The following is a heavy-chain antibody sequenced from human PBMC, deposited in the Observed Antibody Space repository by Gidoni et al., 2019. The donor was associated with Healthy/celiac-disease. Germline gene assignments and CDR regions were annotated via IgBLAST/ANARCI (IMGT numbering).Heavy chain of an antibody. Sequence: QVQLQESGPGLVKPSETLSLPCTVSGYSISSGYYWGWIRPPPGKGLEWIGSIYHSGSTYYNPSLKSRVTISVDTSKTQFSLKLSSVTAADTAVYYCARDLIETTVTTSAFDIWGQGTMVTVSS. CDR1: GYSISSGYY. CDR2: IYHSGST. J-gene: IGHJ3*02. V-gene: IGHV4-38-2*02. CDR3: ARDLIETTVTTSAFDI. D-gene: IGHD4-17*01.